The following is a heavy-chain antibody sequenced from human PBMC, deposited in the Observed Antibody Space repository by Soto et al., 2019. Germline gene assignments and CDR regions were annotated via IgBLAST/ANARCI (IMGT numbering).Heavy chain of an antibody. V-gene: IGHV1-3*01. D-gene: IGHD6-19*01. CDR1: GYTITSYA. Sequence: GASVEVSCKASGYTITSYAMHWVRQAPTQRLEWMGWINAGNGTTKYSQKFQGRVTITRDTSASTAYMELSSLRSEDTAVYYCARATRGSSGWYYFDYWGQGTLVTVSS. CDR3: ARATRGSSGWYYFDY. J-gene: IGHJ4*02. CDR2: INAGNGTT.